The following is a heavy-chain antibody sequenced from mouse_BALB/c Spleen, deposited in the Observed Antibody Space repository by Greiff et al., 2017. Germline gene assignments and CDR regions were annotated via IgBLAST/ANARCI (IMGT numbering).Heavy chain of an antibody. CDR2: INPSNGGT. V-gene: IGHV1S81*02. Sequence: VKLQESGAELVKPGASVKLSCKASGYTFTSYYMYWVKQRPGQGLEWIGEINPSNGGTNFNEKFKSKATLTVDKSSSTAYMQLSSLTSEDSAVYYCTRGRSYYFDYWGQGTTLTVSS. CDR3: TRGRSYYFDY. J-gene: IGHJ2*01. CDR1: GYTFTSYY.